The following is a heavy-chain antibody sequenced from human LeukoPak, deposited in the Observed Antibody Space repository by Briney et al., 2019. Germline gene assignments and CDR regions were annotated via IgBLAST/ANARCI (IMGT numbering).Heavy chain of an antibody. Sequence: GGSLRLSCAASGFTFRTYGMHWVRQAPGKGLEWVAFIWYGGDNKYYADSVKGRFTISRDNSKNTLYLQMNSLRAEDTAVYYCARDRQIAVAGPSGRWGQGTLVTVSS. D-gene: IGHD6-19*01. V-gene: IGHV3-33*01. J-gene: IGHJ4*02. CDR3: ARDRQIAVAGPSGR. CDR2: IWYGGDNK. CDR1: GFTFRTYG.